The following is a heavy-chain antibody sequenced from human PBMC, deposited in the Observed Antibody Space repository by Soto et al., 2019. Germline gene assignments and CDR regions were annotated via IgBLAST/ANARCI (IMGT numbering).Heavy chain of an antibody. V-gene: IGHV3-23*05. J-gene: IGHJ5*02. CDR2: IDNSGDGS. CDR3: AKIPSRGMIFGAGS. D-gene: IGHD3-3*01. CDR1: GFIFRNHV. Sequence: EVQLLESGGGLVQPGGSLRLSCAASGFIFRNHVLNWVRQAPGKGLEWVSAIDNSGDGSFYAASVKGRFIISRDNSKDTVFLHMNNLRLEDTAFYYCAKIPSRGMIFGAGSWGQGTLVTVSS.